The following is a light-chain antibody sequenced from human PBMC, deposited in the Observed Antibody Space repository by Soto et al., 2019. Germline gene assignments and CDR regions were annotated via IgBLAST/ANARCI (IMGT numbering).Light chain of an antibody. CDR3: HHYET. J-gene: IGKJ1*01. V-gene: IGKV3-20*01. CDR2: GAS. CDR1: QTITPTF. Sequence: EIVLTQSPGTLCLSNGERATLSCRASQTITPTFLAWYQQKPGQAPRLLMYGASIRAAGVPDRFSGSGSGTEFTLTISRLEPEDFTVYYCHHYETFGQGTKVDIK.